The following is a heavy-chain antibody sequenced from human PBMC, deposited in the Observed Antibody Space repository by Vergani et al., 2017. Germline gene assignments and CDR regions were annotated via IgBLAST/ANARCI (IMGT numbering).Heavy chain of an antibody. D-gene: IGHD6-19*01. CDR2: ISYDGSNK. CDR3: AKGEKVAGVEDY. J-gene: IGHJ4*02. CDR1: GFTFSSYG. V-gene: IGHV3-30*18. Sequence: QVQLVESGGGVVQPGRSLRLSCAASGFTFSSYGMHWVRQAPGKGLEWVAVISYDGSNKYYADSVKGRFTISRDNSKNTLYLQMNSLRAEDTAVYYCAKGEKVAGVEDYWGQGTLVTVSS.